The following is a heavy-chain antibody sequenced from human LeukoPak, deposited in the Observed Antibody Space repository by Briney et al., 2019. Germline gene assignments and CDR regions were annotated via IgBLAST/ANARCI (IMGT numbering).Heavy chain of an antibody. J-gene: IGHJ5*02. V-gene: IGHV3-30*02. CDR1: GFTFSSYG. D-gene: IGHD3-22*01. Sequence: GGSLRLSCAASGFTFSSYGMHWVRQAPGKGLEWVAFIRYDGSNKYYADSVKGRFTISRDNSKNTLYLQMNSLRAEDTAVYYCAKDPNYDSSGDNWFDPWGQGTLVTVSS. CDR3: AKDPNYDSSGDNWFDP. CDR2: IRYDGSNK.